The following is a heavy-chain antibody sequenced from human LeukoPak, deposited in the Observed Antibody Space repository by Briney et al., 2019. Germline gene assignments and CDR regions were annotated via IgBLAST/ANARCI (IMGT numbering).Heavy chain of an antibody. CDR2: IRYAGSNK. CDR1: GFTFSSYG. D-gene: IGHD3-10*01. J-gene: IGHJ3*02. Sequence: GGSLRLSCAASGFTFSSYGMHCVRQAPGKGLEWVAFIRYAGSNKYYADSVKGRFTISRDNSKNTLYLQMNSLRAEDTAVYYCAKVGPYGSLAFDIWGQGTMVTVSS. V-gene: IGHV3-30*02. CDR3: AKVGPYGSLAFDI.